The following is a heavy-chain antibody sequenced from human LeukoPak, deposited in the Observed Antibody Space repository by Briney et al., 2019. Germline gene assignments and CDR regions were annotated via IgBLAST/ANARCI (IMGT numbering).Heavy chain of an antibody. J-gene: IGHJ3*02. V-gene: IGHV4-61*02. D-gene: IGHD6-13*01. CDR3: AKDRSIAAGDDAFDI. CDR2: IYTSGST. Sequence: SETLSLTCTVSGGSISSGSYYWSWIRQPAGKGLEWIGRIYTSGSTNYNPSLKSRVTISVDTSKNQFSLKLSSVTAADTAVYYCAKDRSIAAGDDAFDIWGQGTMVTVSS. CDR1: GGSISSGSYY.